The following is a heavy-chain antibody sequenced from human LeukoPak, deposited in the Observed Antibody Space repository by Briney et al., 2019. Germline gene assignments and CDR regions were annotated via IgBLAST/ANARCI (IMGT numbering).Heavy chain of an antibody. Sequence: GGSLRLSCAASGFTFSNYVMSWVRQAPGKGLEWVAVITSDGSNEYYADAVKGRFTISRDNSKTTLYLHMNSLRVEDTAVYYCARSNGWYLDYWGQGTLVTVSS. CDR3: ARSNGWYLDY. D-gene: IGHD6-19*01. CDR1: GFTFSNYV. CDR2: ITSDGSNE. J-gene: IGHJ4*02. V-gene: IGHV3-30-3*01.